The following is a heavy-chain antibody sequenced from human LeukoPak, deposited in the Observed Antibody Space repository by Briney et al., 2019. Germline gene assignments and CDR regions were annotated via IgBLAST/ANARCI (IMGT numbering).Heavy chain of an antibody. CDR1: GYTFTGYY. J-gene: IGHJ4*02. CDR3: ASPSGSYYRASGLGY. V-gene: IGHV1-2*02. Sequence: ASVKVSCKASGYTFTGYYMHWVRQAPGQGLEWMGWINPNSGGTNYAQKFQSRVTMTRDTSISTAYMELSRLRSDDTAVYYCASPSGSYYRASGLGYWGQGTLVTVSS. D-gene: IGHD1-26*01. CDR2: INPNSGGT.